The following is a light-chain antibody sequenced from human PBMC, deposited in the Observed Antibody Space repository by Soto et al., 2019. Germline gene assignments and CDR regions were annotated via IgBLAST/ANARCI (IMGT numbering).Light chain of an antibody. J-gene: IGKJ5*01. V-gene: IGKV1D-12*01. CDR1: QNINRW. CDR3: QQAYTFPIT. Sequence: DIQMTQSPSSVSASVGYRVTITCRASQNINRWLGWYQQKPGKVPEVLIYSTSTLQPGVPSRFSGSGSGTDFTLTISGLQREDSGTYYCQQAYTFPITFGQGTRLEIK. CDR2: STS.